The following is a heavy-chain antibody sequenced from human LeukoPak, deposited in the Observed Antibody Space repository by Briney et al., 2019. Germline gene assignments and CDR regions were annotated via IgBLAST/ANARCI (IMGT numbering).Heavy chain of an antibody. CDR3: ARVDCTGIAAADHNWFDP. CDR1: GGSISSYY. CDR2: IYYSGST. D-gene: IGHD6-13*01. V-gene: IGHV4-59*01. J-gene: IGHJ5*02. Sequence: SETLSLTCTVSGGSISSYYWSWIRQPPGKGLEWIGYIYYSGSTNYNPSLKSRVTISVDTSKNQFSLKLSSVTAAGTAVDYCARVDCTGIAAADHNWFDPWCQGTLVTVSS.